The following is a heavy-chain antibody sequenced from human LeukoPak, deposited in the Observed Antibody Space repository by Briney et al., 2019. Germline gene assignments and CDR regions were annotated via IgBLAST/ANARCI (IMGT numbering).Heavy chain of an antibody. CDR1: GFTFSSYW. D-gene: IGHD6-19*01. CDR3: AKDEWLVRRFDY. CDR2: INSDGSST. J-gene: IGHJ4*02. Sequence: GGSLRLSCAASGFTFSSYWMHWVRQAPGKGLVWVSRINSDGSSTNYADSVKGRFTISRDNAKNTLYLQMNSLRAEDTAVYYCAKDEWLVRRFDYWGQGTLVTVSS. V-gene: IGHV3-74*01.